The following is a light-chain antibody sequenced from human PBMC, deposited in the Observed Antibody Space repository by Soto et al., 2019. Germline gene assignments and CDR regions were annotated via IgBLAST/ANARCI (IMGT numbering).Light chain of an antibody. Sequence: DIQLTQSPSFLSASVGDRVTITCRASQDTSNFLVWFQQKPGKVPNLLIYGASTLQSGVPSRFSGSGSGTDFTLTISSVEPEDFSVYYCQQRSNWPATFGGGTKVDIK. V-gene: IGKV1-27*01. CDR1: QDTSNF. CDR2: GAS. CDR3: QQRSNWPAT. J-gene: IGKJ4*01.